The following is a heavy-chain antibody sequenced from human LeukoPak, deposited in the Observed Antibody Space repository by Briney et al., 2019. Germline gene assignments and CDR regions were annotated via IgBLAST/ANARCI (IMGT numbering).Heavy chain of an antibody. CDR3: ARGSSSSPGAADAFDI. CDR1: GYTFTSYY. J-gene: IGHJ3*02. V-gene: IGHV1-46*01. D-gene: IGHD6-6*01. Sequence: ASVKVSCKASGYTFTSYYMHWVRQAPGQGLEWMGIINPSGGSTSYAQKFQGRVTMTRGMSTSTVYMELSSLRSEDTAVYYCARGSSSSPGAADAFDIWGQGTMVTVSS. CDR2: INPSGGST.